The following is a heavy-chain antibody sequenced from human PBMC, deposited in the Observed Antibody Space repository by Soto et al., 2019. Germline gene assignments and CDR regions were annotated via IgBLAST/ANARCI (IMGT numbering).Heavy chain of an antibody. CDR3: ARDGCSSTSCPGGMDV. D-gene: IGHD2-2*01. Sequence: ASVKVSCKASGGTFSSYAISWVRQAPGQGLEWMGGIIPIFGTANYAQKFQGRVTITADESTSTAYMELSSLRSEDTAVYYCARDGCSSTSCPGGMDVWGQGTTVTVSS. V-gene: IGHV1-69*13. CDR1: GGTFSSYA. CDR2: IIPIFGTA. J-gene: IGHJ6*02.